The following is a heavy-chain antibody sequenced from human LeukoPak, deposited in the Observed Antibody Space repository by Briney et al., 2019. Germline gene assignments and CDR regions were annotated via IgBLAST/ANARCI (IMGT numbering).Heavy chain of an antibody. CDR3: VREGYYDSSGYLGVFDY. CDR1: GFTFSSYW. J-gene: IGHJ4*02. V-gene: IGHV3-74*01. Sequence: GGSLRLSCAASGFTFSSYWMHWVRQAPGKGLVWVSRINSDGGSTSYTDSVKGRFTISRDNAKNSVYLQMKSLRAEDTAVYYCVREGYYDSSGYLGVFDYWGQGTLVTVSS. D-gene: IGHD3-22*01. CDR2: INSDGGST.